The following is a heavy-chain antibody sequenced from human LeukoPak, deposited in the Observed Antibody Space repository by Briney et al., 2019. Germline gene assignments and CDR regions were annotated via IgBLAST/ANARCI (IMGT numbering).Heavy chain of an antibody. CDR2: INPNSGGT. CDR1: GYTFTGYY. V-gene: IGHV1-2*02. Sequence: GASVKVSCKASGYTFTGYYMHWVRQAPGQGLEWMGWINPNSGGTNYAQKFQGRVTMTRDTSISTAYMELSRLRSGDTAVYYCARASIVVVVAATPRTWFDPWGQGTLVTVSS. J-gene: IGHJ5*02. CDR3: ARASIVVVVAATPRTWFDP. D-gene: IGHD2-15*01.